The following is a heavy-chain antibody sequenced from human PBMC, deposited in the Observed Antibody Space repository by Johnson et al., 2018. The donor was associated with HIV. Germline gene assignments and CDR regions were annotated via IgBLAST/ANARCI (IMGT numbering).Heavy chain of an antibody. J-gene: IGHJ3*02. CDR2: IFSVGDV. V-gene: IGHV3-53*01. D-gene: IGHD5-24*01. CDR3: ARDHSRDEAFDI. Sequence: VQLVESGGGLIQPGGSLRLSCAASGFSVTNNYMSWVRQAPGKGLEWVSVIFSVGDVYYADSVKGRFSISRDNVKNSLYLQMNSLRAEDTAVYYCARDHSRDEAFDIWGQGTMVTVSS. CDR1: GFSVTNNY.